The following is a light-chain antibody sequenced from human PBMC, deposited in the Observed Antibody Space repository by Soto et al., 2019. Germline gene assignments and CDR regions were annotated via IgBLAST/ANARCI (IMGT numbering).Light chain of an antibody. CDR2: KDS. CDR3: QSADSSGTYV. J-gene: IGLJ1*01. CDR1: ALPKQY. Sequence: SYDVTQPPWVSVSPGQTARITCSGDALPKQYAYWYQQKPGQAPVLVIYKDSERPSGIPERFSGSSSGTTVTLTISGVQAEDEADYYCQSADSSGTYVFGTGTKV. V-gene: IGLV3-25*02.